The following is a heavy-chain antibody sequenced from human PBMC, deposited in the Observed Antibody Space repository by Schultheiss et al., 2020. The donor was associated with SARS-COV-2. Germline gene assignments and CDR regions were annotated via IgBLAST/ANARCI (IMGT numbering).Heavy chain of an antibody. J-gene: IGHJ4*02. CDR2: ISGSGGST. CDR1: GFTFSSYE. CDR3: AKYRTVIPYFDY. Sequence: GGSLRLSCAASGFTFSSYEMNWVRQAPGKGLEWVSAISGSGGSTYYADSVKGRFTISRDNSKNTLYLQMNSLRDEDTAVYYCAKYRTVIPYFDYWGQGTLVTVSS. V-gene: IGHV3-23*01. D-gene: IGHD3-22*01.